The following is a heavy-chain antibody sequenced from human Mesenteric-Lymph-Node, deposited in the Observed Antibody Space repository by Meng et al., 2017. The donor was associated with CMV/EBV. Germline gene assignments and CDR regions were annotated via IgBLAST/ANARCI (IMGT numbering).Heavy chain of an antibody. V-gene: IGHV4-39*02. CDR1: GGSISSSWHY. CDR3: ARDTLTYSYGPGWIDP. Sequence: RREHGQRLVKPSEPLSLKCTVSGGSISSSWHYWGWIRQPPGKGLEWIGSIFYRGSAHYNPALESRVTISIDKSKNEFFLNLGSVTAADTAMYFCARDTLTYSYGPGWIDPWGQGTLVTVSS. D-gene: IGHD3-10*01. CDR2: IFYRGSA. J-gene: IGHJ5*02.